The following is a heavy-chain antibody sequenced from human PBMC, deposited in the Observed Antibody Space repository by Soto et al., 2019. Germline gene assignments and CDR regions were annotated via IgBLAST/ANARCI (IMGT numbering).Heavy chain of an antibody. CDR2: ISYDGSKK. J-gene: IGHJ4*02. V-gene: IGHV3-30*18. D-gene: IGHD3-22*01. Sequence: VGPLRLCCAASGFTLSRSGMPWVRLAPDKGLEWVAVISYDGSKKYYAASVKGRFTISRHNSKNTLYLQMNSLRAEDTAVYYCANLEWDYYDGSGYYGIDGWGQGTLVLVS. CDR1: GFTLSRSG. CDR3: ANLEWDYYDGSGYYGIDG.